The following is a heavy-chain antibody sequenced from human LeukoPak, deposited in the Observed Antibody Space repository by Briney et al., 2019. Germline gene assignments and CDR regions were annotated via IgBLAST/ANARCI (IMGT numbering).Heavy chain of an antibody. CDR2: ISSSISYI. V-gene: IGHV3-21*01. CDR3: ARVSLSGWFELDY. Sequence: PGGSLRLSCAASGFTFSSYSMNWVRQAPGKGLEWVSSISSSISYIYYADSVKGRFTISRDNAKNSLYLQMNSLRAEDTAVYYCARVSLSGWFELDYWGQGTLVTVSS. CDR1: GFTFSSYS. J-gene: IGHJ4*02. D-gene: IGHD6-19*01.